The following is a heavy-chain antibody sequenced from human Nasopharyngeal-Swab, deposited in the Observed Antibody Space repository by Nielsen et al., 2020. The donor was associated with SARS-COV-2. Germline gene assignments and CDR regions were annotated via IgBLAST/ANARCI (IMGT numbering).Heavy chain of an antibody. CDR3: AKDRRPLDY. CDR2: ITSSSNYI. V-gene: IGHV3-21*01. J-gene: IGHJ4*02. CDR1: GFTFSSYS. Sequence: GESLKISCAASGFTFSSYSMNWVRQAPGKGLEWVSSITSSSNYIYYGDSVKGRFTISRDNAKNSLYLQMNSLRAEDTAVYYCAKDRRPLDYWGQGTLVTVSS. D-gene: IGHD6-6*01.